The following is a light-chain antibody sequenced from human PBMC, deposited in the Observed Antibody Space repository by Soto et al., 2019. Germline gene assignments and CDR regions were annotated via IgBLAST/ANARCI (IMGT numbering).Light chain of an antibody. Sequence: QSALTQPPSASGSPGQSVTISCTGTSSDVGAYHYVSWYQQHAGKAPKLVIYEVTKRPSGVPDRFSGSKSANTASLTVSGHQAEDEADYYCSSFASSNTWVFGGGTKLTVL. J-gene: IGLJ3*02. CDR1: SSDVGAYHY. V-gene: IGLV2-8*01. CDR3: SSFASSNTWV. CDR2: EVT.